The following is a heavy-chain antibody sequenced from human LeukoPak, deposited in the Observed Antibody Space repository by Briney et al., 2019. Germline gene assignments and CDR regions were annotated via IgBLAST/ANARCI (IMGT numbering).Heavy chain of an antibody. V-gene: IGHV4-59*01. Sequence: SETLSLTSTVSGGSISSYYWSWIRQPPGKGLEWIGYFYYSGSTNYNPSLKSRVTISVDTSKNQFSLKLSSVTAADTAVYYCARVRASGYYSTPHYFDYWGQGTLVTVSS. CDR2: FYYSGST. CDR1: GGSISSYY. J-gene: IGHJ4*02. D-gene: IGHD3-3*01. CDR3: ARVRASGYYSTPHYFDY.